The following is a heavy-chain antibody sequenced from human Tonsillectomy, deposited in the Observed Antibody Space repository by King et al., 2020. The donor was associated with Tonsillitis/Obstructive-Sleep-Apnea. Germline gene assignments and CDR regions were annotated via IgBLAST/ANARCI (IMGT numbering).Heavy chain of an antibody. CDR3: ARAFILGVDDGDFHTLAY. Sequence: VQLVESGGGVVQPGRSLRLSCAASGFTFSSYAMHWVRQAPGKGLEWVAIISYDGSIKYYADSVKGRFTLSRDKSKNTLYLQMNSLRAEDTAVYYCARAFILGVDDGDFHTLAYWGQGTLVTVSS. V-gene: IGHV3-30*01. CDR2: ISYDGSIK. CDR1: GFTFSSYA. J-gene: IGHJ4*02. D-gene: IGHD4-17*01.